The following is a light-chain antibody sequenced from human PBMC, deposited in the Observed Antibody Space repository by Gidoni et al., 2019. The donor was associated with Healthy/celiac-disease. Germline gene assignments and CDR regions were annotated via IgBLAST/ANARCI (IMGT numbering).Light chain of an antibody. CDR3: CSYAGSSTFRVV. J-gene: IGLJ2*01. CDR2: EGS. Sequence: QSALTQPASVSGSPGQSSTISCTGTSSDVGSYNLVSWYQQHPGKAPKLMIYEGSKRPSGVSNRFSGSKSGNTASLTISGLQAEDEADYYCCSYAGSSTFRVVFGGGTKLTVL. CDR1: SSDVGSYNL. V-gene: IGLV2-23*03.